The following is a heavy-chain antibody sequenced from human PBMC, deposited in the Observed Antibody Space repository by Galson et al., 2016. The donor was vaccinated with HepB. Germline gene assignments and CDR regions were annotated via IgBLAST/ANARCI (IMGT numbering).Heavy chain of an antibody. Sequence: PALVKPTQTLTLTCTFSGFSLTTSGVSVGWIRQPPGKALEWLALIYWDDDNRYSPSLNTRLTITKDPSKSQVVLTMTNMDPVDTGTYYCVYKSPSQPLAPNNYQCYYMDFWGKGTTVTVSS. CDR2: IYWDDDN. J-gene: IGHJ6*03. D-gene: IGHD6-13*01. V-gene: IGHV2-5*04. CDR3: VYKSPSQPLAPNNYQCYYMDF. CDR1: GFSLTTSGVS.